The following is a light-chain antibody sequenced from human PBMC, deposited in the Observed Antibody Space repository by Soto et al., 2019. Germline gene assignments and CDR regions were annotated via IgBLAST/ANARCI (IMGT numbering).Light chain of an antibody. CDR2: NVR. J-gene: IGLJ2*01. CDR1: SSDVGGYDY. V-gene: IGLV2-14*01. CDR3: SSYTNSNTVL. Sequence: QSALTQPASGSGSPGQSITISCTGTSSDVGGYDYVSWYQQYPGKAPKLMIYNVRNRPSGVSNRFSGSKAGNTASLTISGLQAEDEAAYFCSSYTNSNTVLFGGGTKLTVL.